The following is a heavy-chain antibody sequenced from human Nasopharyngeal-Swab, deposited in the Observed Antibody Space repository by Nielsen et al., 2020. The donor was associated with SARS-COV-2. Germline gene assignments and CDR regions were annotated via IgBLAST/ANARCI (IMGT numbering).Heavy chain of an antibody. CDR2: IYYSGST. Sequence: SETLSLTCTVSGGSISSGGYYWSWIRQYPGKGLEWIGYIYYSGSTYYNPSLKSRVTISVDTSKNQFSLKLSSVTAADTAVYYCARSMSGATVFDYWGQGTLVTVSS. D-gene: IGHD1-26*01. V-gene: IGHV4-31*03. J-gene: IGHJ4*02. CDR3: ARSMSGATVFDY. CDR1: GGSISSGGYY.